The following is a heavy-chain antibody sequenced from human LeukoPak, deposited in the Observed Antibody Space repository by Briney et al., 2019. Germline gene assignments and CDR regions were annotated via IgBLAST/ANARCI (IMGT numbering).Heavy chain of an antibody. Sequence: GESLKISCKGSGYSFTSYWNGWVRQLPGKGLELMGIIYPGDSDTRYSPSFQGQVTISADKSISTAYLQWSSLKASDTAMYYCARQQQRSWPSAYYYFDYWGQGTLVTVSS. V-gene: IGHV5-51*01. J-gene: IGHJ4*02. CDR2: IYPGDSDT. D-gene: IGHD6-13*01. CDR3: ARQQQRSWPSAYYYFDY. CDR1: GYSFTSYW.